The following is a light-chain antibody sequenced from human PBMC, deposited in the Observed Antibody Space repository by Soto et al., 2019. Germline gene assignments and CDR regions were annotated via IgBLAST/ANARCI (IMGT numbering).Light chain of an antibody. V-gene: IGKV3-11*01. CDR1: QSVGSY. CDR2: DAS. CDR3: QQRSNRPLT. Sequence: EIVLTQSPATLSLSPGERATLSCRASQSVGSYLAWYQQKHAQAPRLLIYDASNRATGIPARFSGSGSGTDFTLTISSLEPEDFAVYYCQQRSNRPLTFGGGTKVEIK. J-gene: IGKJ4*01.